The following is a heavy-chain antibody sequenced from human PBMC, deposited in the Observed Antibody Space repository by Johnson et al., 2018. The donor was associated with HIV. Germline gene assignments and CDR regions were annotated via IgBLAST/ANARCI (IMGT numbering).Heavy chain of an antibody. D-gene: IGHD3-22*01. Sequence: QVQLVESGGGVVQPGRPLRLSCAASGFTFSSYAMHWVRQAPGKGLEWVAVISYDGSNKYYADSVKGRFTISRDNSKNTLYLQMNSLRAEDTAVYYCARAWVNYYDSPDAFDIWGQGTMVTVSS. CDR1: GFTFSSYA. CDR2: ISYDGSNK. CDR3: ARAWVNYYDSPDAFDI. V-gene: IGHV3-30*14. J-gene: IGHJ3*02.